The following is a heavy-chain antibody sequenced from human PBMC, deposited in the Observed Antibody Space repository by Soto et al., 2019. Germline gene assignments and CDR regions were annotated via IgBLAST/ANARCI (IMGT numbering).Heavy chain of an antibody. CDR3: ARDVTDYVLDV. Sequence: QMQLVESGGGVVQPGNSLRLSCAAXXXIFSNYAMHWVRQAPGKGLEWVALISYDGRYIYYADSVKGRIAISRDNSKKTVELLMNSLRREDTAVYYCARDVTDYVLDVWGQGTTVNVSS. CDR2: ISYDGRYI. CDR1: XXIFSNYA. D-gene: IGHD3-9*01. V-gene: IGHV3-30*03. J-gene: IGHJ6*02.